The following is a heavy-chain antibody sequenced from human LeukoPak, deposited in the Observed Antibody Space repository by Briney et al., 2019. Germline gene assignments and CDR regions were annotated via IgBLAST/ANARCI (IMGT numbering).Heavy chain of an antibody. Sequence: ASVKVSCKASGGTFSSYAISWVRQAPGQGLEWMGGIIPIFGTANYAQKFQGRVTITADKSTSTAYMELSSLRSEDTAVYYCARGEWIQLPTLYYYYYMDVWGKGTTVTVSS. D-gene: IGHD5-18*01. CDR2: IIPIFGTA. J-gene: IGHJ6*03. CDR1: GGTFSSYA. V-gene: IGHV1-69*06. CDR3: ARGEWIQLPTLYYYYYMDV.